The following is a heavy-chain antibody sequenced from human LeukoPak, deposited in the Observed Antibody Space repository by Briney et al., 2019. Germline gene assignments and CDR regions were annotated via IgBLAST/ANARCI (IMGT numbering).Heavy chain of an antibody. J-gene: IGHJ1*01. D-gene: IGHD5-24*01. V-gene: IGHV3-74*01. CDR1: GFTFSSYW. CDR3: ARDSYNNVDQ. Sequence: GGSLRLSCAASGFTFSSYWMHWVRQAPGKGLVWVSRISTEGGNTAYADSVKGRFTVSRDNGRNTLYLQMNNLRAEDMAVYYCARDSYNNVDQWGQGTLVTVSS. CDR2: ISTEGGNT.